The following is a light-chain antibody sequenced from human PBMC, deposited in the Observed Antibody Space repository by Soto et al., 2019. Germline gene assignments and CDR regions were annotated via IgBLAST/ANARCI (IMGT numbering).Light chain of an antibody. CDR2: KAS. V-gene: IGKV1-5*03. J-gene: IGKJ1*01. Sequence: DIQMTQSPSSLSASVGDSLTITCRASQTISSWLAWYQQKPGKAPKLLIYKASTLKSGVPSRFSGSGSGTEFTLTISSLQPDDFATYYCQHYNSYSEAFGQGTKVDI. CDR1: QTISSW. CDR3: QHYNSYSEA.